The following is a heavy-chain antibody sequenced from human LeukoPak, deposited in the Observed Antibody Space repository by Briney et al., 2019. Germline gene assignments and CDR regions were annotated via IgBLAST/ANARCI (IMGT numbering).Heavy chain of an antibody. CDR1: GFAFSSYD. V-gene: IGHV3-13*01. CDR2: IGAFGDT. Sequence: PGGSLRLSCAASGFAFSSYDMHWVRQASGKGLEWVSGIGAFGDTYYGVAVRGRFTISRDKAKNSLYLQMNSLGAGDTAVYFCARAASYNYSNRPYLFDSWGPGTLVAVSS. D-gene: IGHD6-13*01. J-gene: IGHJ4*02. CDR3: ARAASYNYSNRPYLFDS.